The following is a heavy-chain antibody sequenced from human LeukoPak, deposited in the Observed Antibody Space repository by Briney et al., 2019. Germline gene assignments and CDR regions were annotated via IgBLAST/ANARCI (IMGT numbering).Heavy chain of an antibody. J-gene: IGHJ4*02. D-gene: IGHD5-24*01. CDR1: GFTFVSYA. V-gene: IGHV3-23*01. CDR2: INGGGDTT. CDR3: AKTLDTYGYMRFDY. Sequence: GGSLRLSCATSGFTFVSYAMTWVRQAPGKGLEWVSAINGGGDTTYYADSVKGRFTVSRDRSTNTLFLQMSSLRAEDSGMYYCAKTLDTYGYMRFDYWGQGTLVTVSS.